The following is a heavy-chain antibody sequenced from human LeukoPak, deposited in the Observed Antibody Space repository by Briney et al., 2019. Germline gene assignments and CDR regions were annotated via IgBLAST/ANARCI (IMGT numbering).Heavy chain of an antibody. V-gene: IGHV1-18*01. CDR3: ARDYYETSDYTFDTFDI. D-gene: IGHD3-22*01. J-gene: IGHJ3*02. Sequence: ASVKVSCKASGYTFNTYGISWVRQAPGQGPEWVGWISTYNGRANYAQKFRGRVTMTKDTSTTTVYMELTSLRPDDTAVYFCARDYYETSDYTFDTFDIWGQGTVVIVSS. CDR2: ISTYNGRA. CDR1: GYTFNTYG.